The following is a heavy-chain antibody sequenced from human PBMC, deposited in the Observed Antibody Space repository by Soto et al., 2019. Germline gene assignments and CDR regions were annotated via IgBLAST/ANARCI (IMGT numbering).Heavy chain of an antibody. CDR3: VRGGAAVGPSTPFDY. D-gene: IGHD1-26*01. CDR1: GYTFSYYY. J-gene: IGHJ4*02. V-gene: IGHV1-46*03. Sequence: EASVKVSCKASGYTFSYYYMHWVRQAPGQGLEWMGVIDPSGTGTAYAQKFQGRVTITRDTSTSTMYMFLSSLGSEDTAVYYCVRGGAAVGPSTPFDYWGQGTLVTVSS. CDR2: IDPSGTGT.